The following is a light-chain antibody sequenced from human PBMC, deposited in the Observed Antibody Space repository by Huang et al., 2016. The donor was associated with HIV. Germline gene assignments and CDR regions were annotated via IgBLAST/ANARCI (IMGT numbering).Light chain of an antibody. CDR3: LQDYNYPRT. CDR2: AAS. CDR1: QGIRNE. J-gene: IGKJ1*01. V-gene: IGKV1-6*01. Sequence: AIQMTQSPSSLSASVGDRVTITCRASQGIRNELGWYQQKPGKPPKLLIYAASSLQSGVPSRFSGSGSGTDFALTISSLQPEDFAIYYCLQDYNYPRTFGQGTKVEIK.